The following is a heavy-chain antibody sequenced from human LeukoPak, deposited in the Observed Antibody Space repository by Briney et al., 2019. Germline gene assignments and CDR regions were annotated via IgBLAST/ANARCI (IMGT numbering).Heavy chain of an antibody. J-gene: IGHJ6*02. CDR1: GYTLTSYG. CDR3: ARDRDSGSYSGYYYYYGMDV. D-gene: IGHD1-26*01. CDR2: ISAYNGNT. Sequence: LRASVKVSCKASGYTLTSYGISWVRQAAGQGLEWMGWISAYNGNTNYAQKLQGRVTMTTDTSTSTAYRELRSLRSDDTAVYYCARDRDSGSYSGYYYYYGMDVWGQGTTVTVSS. V-gene: IGHV1-18*01.